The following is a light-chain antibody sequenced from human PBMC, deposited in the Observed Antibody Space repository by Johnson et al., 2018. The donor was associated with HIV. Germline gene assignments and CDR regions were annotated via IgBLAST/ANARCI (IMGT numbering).Light chain of an antibody. V-gene: IGLV1-51*02. CDR3: GTWDSRLSAFSF. Sequence: QSVLTQPPSVSAAPGQKVTISCSGSSSNIGNNYVSWFQQLPGTAPKLLIYETYKRPSGIPDRFSGSKSGTSATLGITGLQTGDEADYYCGTWDSRLSAFSFFGTGT. CDR1: SSNIGNNY. CDR2: ETY. J-gene: IGLJ1*01.